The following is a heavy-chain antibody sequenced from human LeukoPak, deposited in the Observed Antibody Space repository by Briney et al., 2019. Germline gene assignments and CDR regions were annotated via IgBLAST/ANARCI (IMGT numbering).Heavy chain of an antibody. CDR2: ISAYNGNT. Sequence: ASVKVSCKASGYTFTSYGISWVRQAPGQGLEWMGWISAYNGNTNYAQKLQGRVTLTRDTSTSTLYMELSSLRSEDTAIYYCARIRDGYNDAYDLWGQGTVVTVPS. V-gene: IGHV1-18*01. D-gene: IGHD5-24*01. J-gene: IGHJ3*01. CDR3: ARIRDGYNDAYDL. CDR1: GYTFTSYG.